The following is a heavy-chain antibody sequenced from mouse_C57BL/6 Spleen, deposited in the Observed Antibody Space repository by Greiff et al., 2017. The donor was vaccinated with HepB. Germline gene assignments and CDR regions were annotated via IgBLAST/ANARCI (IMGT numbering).Heavy chain of an antibody. V-gene: IGHV5-4*01. CDR2: ISDGGSYT. Sequence: EVKVVESGGGLVKPGGSLKLSCAASGFTFSSYAMSWVRQTPEKRLEWVATISDGGSYTYYPDNVKGRFTISRDNAKNNLYLQMSHLKSEDTAMYYCARELGPGYFDYWGQGTTLTVSS. CDR1: GFTFSSYA. CDR3: ARELGPGYFDY. J-gene: IGHJ2*01. D-gene: IGHD4-1*01.